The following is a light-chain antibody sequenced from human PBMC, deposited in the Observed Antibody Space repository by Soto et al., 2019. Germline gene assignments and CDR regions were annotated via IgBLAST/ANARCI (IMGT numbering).Light chain of an antibody. CDR1: QDISNY. V-gene: IGKV1-39*01. Sequence: DIQMTQSPSSLCASVGDXVTITXQASQDISNYLNWYQQKPGKAPKXXIFAASSLQSGVPSRFSGSGAGTNFTLTISSLQPEDFAAYYCQQSYSAPITFGQGTRLDIK. CDR3: QQSYSAPIT. CDR2: AAS. J-gene: IGKJ5*01.